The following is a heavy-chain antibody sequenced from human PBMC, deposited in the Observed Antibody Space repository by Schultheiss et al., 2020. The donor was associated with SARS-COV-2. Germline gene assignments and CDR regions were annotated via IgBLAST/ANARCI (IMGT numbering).Heavy chain of an antibody. J-gene: IGHJ4*02. CDR1: GYTFTSYG. D-gene: IGHD1-26*01. V-gene: IGHV1-2*02. Sequence: ASVKVSCKASGYTFTSYGISWVRQAPGQGLEWMGWINPNSGGTNYAQKFQGRVTMTRDTSISTAYMELSRLRSDDTAVYYCATSYSGNYVLDFWGQGTLVTVSS. CDR3: ATSYSGNYVLDF. CDR2: INPNSGGT.